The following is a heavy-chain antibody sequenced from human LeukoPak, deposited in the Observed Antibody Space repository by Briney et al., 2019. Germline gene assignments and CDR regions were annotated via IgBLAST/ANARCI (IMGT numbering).Heavy chain of an antibody. Sequence: PSETLSLTCTVSGGSISNYYWSWIRQPAGKGLQWIGRIYTSGSASQNPSLKGRVTMSLDTSKNQFSLNLTSVTAADTAVYYCARGGPIWGPVPVDYWGQGSLVTVSS. CDR3: ARGGPIWGPVPVDY. V-gene: IGHV4-4*07. CDR2: IYTSGSA. J-gene: IGHJ4*02. D-gene: IGHD2-2*01. CDR1: GGSISNYY.